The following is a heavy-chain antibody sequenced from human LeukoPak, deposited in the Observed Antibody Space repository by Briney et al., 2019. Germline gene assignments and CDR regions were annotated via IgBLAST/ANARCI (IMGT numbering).Heavy chain of an antibody. J-gene: IGHJ4*02. CDR3: AKDVAPDSGWDLDY. V-gene: IGHV3-23*01. CDR2: IYNSGAKI. D-gene: IGHD6-19*01. Sequence: GGSLGLSCAVSGLTFSTYSMTWVRQGPGKGLEWVSSIYNSGAKIFYADSVKGRFTISGDNSKNMLYLQMNSLRVEDTAVYYCAKDVAPDSGWDLDYWGQGTLVTVSS. CDR1: GLTFSTYS.